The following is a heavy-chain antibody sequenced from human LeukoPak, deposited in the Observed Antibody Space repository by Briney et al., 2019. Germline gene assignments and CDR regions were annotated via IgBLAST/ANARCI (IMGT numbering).Heavy chain of an antibody. V-gene: IGHV6-1*01. D-gene: IGHD2-2*01. CDR2: TYYRSKWYN. Sequence: SQTLSLTCAISGDSVSSNSAAWNWIRQSPSRGLEWLGRTYYRSKWYNDYAVSVKSRITINPDTSKNQFSLQLNSVTPEDTAVYYCARGRPPSVGCSSTSCFYGMDVWGQGTTVTVSS. CDR1: GDSVSSNSAA. CDR3: ARGRPPSVGCSSTSCFYGMDV. J-gene: IGHJ6*02.